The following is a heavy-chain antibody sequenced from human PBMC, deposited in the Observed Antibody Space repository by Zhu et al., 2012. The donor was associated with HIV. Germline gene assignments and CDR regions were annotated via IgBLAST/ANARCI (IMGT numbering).Heavy chain of an antibody. V-gene: IGHV1-2*06. J-gene: IGHJ4*02. CDR1: GYTFTGYY. CDR3: ARGPGSLWFGTD. CDR2: IHPNSADT. Sequence: QVQLVQSGAEVKKPGASVKVSCKASGYTFTGYYIHWVRQAPGQGLEWMGRIHPNSADTKYAQKFQGRVTMTRDTSISTAYMELSRLRSDDTAVYYCARGPGSLWFGTDWGQGTLGHRLL. D-gene: IGHD3-10*01.